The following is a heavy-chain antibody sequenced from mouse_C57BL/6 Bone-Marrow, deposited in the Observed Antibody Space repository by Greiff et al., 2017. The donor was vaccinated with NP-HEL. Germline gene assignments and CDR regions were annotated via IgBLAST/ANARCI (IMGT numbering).Heavy chain of an antibody. D-gene: IGHD2-3*01. J-gene: IGHJ2*01. CDR3: ARDPHGYYYFDY. CDR1: GFTFSSYA. CDR2: ISDGGSYT. Sequence: VQLKESGGGLVKPGGSLKLSCAASGFTFSSYAMSWVRQTPEKRLEWVATISDGGSYTYYPDNVKGRFTISRDNAKNNLYLQMSHLKSEDTAMYYCARDPHGYYYFDYWGQGTTLTVSS. V-gene: IGHV5-4*01.